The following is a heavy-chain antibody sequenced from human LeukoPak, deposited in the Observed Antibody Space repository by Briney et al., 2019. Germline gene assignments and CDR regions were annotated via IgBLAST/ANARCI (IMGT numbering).Heavy chain of an antibody. CDR2: INPKNGGS. CDR3: ARAGGWAVAGTGAFDI. CDR1: GYTFTGYY. J-gene: IGHJ3*02. D-gene: IGHD6-19*01. V-gene: IGHV1-2*02. Sequence: ASVKVSCKASGYTFTGYYMHWVRQAPGQGLEWVGWINPKNGGSNYAQKFQGRVTMTRDRSISTAYMELSRLTSDDTAVYYCARAGGWAVAGTGAFDIWGQGTMVTVSS.